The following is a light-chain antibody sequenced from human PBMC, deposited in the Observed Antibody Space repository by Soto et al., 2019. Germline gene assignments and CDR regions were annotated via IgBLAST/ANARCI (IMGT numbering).Light chain of an antibody. Sequence: QSVLTQPASVSGSPGQSITISCTGTSSDVGGYNYVSWNQQHPGKAPKLMIYDVSDRPSGVSNRFSGSKSGNTASLTISVLQAEDEADYYCSSYTSSSTYVFGTGTKVTVL. CDR3: SSYTSSSTYV. CDR1: SSDVGGYNY. J-gene: IGLJ1*01. CDR2: DVS. V-gene: IGLV2-14*01.